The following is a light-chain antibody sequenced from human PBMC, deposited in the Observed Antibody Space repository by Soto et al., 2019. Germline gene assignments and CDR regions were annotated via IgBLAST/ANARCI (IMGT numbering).Light chain of an antibody. CDR3: QMCKFVPFT. V-gene: IGKV1-27*01. Sequence: MTKSLSSLSAIVGDRVTITCRASQDIGNFLAWYQQKPGKVPKLLIYAASTLQSGVPSRFIGSGSGTDFTLTISSLQPEDVTTYYCQMCKFVPFTFGGGAMVDIK. J-gene: IGKJ4*01. CDR1: QDIGNF. CDR2: AAS.